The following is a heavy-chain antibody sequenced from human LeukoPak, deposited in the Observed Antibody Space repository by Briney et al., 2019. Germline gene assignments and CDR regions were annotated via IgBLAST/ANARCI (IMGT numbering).Heavy chain of an antibody. Sequence: AAVKVSCKASRCTFSRYVISWVRQAPGQEREGMGGIFSIFGTSNYALKFQGRITLTAEEAKSTAYMELSSLRSEDTSVYYCPRDMDYYDISGKNWFDPWGQGTLVTVSS. V-gene: IGHV1-69*13. CDR3: PRDMDYYDISGKNWFDP. CDR2: IFSIFGTS. CDR1: RCTFSRYV. D-gene: IGHD3-22*01. J-gene: IGHJ5*02.